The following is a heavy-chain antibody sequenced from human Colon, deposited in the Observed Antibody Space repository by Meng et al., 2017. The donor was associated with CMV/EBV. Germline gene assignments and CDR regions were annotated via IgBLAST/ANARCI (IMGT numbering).Heavy chain of an antibody. CDR3: ARGSRPYYFDY. V-gene: IGHV3-53*01. D-gene: IGHD6-13*01. Sequence: GGSLRLSCAASGFPFSAYWMHWFRQAPGKGLEWVSVIYSGGSTYYADSVKGRFTISRDNSKNTLYLQMNSLRAEDTAVYYCARGSRPYYFDYWGQGTLVTVSS. CDR2: IYSGGST. J-gene: IGHJ4*02. CDR1: GFPFSAYW.